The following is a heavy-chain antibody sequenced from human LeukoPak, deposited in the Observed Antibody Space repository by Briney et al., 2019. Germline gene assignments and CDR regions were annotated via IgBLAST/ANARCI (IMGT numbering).Heavy chain of an antibody. V-gene: IGHV1-69*13. D-gene: IGHD4-23*01. Sequence: SVKVPFKASGGTFSSYAISWVRQAPGQGLEWMGGIIPIFGTANYAQKFQGRVTITADESTSTAYMELGSLRSEDTAVYYCARGPDYGGNSVGLAYWGQGTLVTVSS. CDR1: GGTFSSYA. CDR3: ARGPDYGGNSVGLAY. CDR2: IIPIFGTA. J-gene: IGHJ4*02.